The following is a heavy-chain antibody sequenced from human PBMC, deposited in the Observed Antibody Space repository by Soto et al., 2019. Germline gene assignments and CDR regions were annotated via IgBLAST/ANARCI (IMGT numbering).Heavy chain of an antibody. Sequence: QVQLQQWGAGLLKPSETLSLTCAVYGGSFSGYYWSWIRQPPGKGLEWIGEINHSGSTNYNPSLKSRVTISVDTSKNQFSLKLSSVTAADTAVYYCARGRVDYYGSGNYYGMDVWGQGTTVTVSS. D-gene: IGHD3-10*01. J-gene: IGHJ6*02. V-gene: IGHV4-34*01. CDR3: ARGRVDYYGSGNYYGMDV. CDR1: GGSFSGYY. CDR2: INHSGST.